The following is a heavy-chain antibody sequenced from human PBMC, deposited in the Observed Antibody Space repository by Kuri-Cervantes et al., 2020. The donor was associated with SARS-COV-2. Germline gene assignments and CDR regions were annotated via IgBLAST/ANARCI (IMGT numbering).Heavy chain of an antibody. V-gene: IGHV4-34*01. CDR2: INHSGST. CDR3: AGLAGGGY. J-gene: IGHJ4*02. Sequence: SETLSLTCAVYGGSFSGYYWSWIRQPPGKGLEWIGEINHSGSTNYNPSLKSRVTISVDTSKNQFSLKLSSVTAADTAVYYCAGLAGGGYWGQGTLVTVSS. CDR1: GGSFSGYY. D-gene: IGHD3-10*01.